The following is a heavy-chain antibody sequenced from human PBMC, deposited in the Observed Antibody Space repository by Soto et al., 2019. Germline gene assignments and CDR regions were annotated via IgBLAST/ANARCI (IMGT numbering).Heavy chain of an antibody. V-gene: IGHV4-31*03. CDR1: GGSISSGGYY. D-gene: IGHD3-22*01. CDR2: IYYSGST. J-gene: IGHJ3*02. Sequence: QVQLQESGPGLVKPSQTLSLTCTVSGGSISSGGYYWSWIRQHPGKGLEWIGYIYYSGSTYYNPSLKSRVTISGDTSKNQFSLKLSSVTAADTAVYYCARPYYYDSSGANDAFDIWGQGTMVTVSS. CDR3: ARPYYYDSSGANDAFDI.